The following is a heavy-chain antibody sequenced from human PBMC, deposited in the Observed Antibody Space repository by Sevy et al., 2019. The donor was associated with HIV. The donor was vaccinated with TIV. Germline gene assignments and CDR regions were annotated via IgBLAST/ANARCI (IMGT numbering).Heavy chain of an antibody. CDR1: GFTFSSYD. D-gene: IGHD3-10*01. V-gene: IGHV3-30*18. Sequence: GGSLRLSCAASGFTFSSYDMHWVRQAPGKGLEWVAIILHDGSYREYVDSVRGRFTMSRENSKTTMYLQMNGLSIEDTAVYYCAKNKLPGGSYFSRHGLDVWGRGTTVTVSS. CDR3: AKNKLPGGSYFSRHGLDV. J-gene: IGHJ6*02. CDR2: ILHDGSYR.